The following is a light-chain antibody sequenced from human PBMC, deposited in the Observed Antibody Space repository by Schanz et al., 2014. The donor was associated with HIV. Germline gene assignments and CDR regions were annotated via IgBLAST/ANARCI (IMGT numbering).Light chain of an antibody. CDR1: TSNIGAGFD. CDR2: DSN. CDR3: AAWDDSLNGVV. J-gene: IGLJ3*02. V-gene: IGLV1-40*01. Sequence: QSVLTQPPSVSGAPGQRITISCTGSTSNIGAGFDLHWYQHLPGTAPKLLIYDSNNRPSGVSNRFSGSKSGNTASLTISGLQSEDEADYYCAAWDDSLNGVVFGGGTKLTVL.